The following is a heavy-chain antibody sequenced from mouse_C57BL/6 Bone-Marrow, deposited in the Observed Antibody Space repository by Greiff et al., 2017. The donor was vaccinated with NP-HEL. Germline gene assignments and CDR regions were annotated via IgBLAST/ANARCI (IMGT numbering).Heavy chain of an antibody. D-gene: IGHD2-3*01. CDR1: GFTFSNYW. Sequence: EVNVVESGGGLVQPGGSMKLSCVASGFTFSNYWMNWVRQSPEKGLEWVAQIRVKSDNYATHYAESVKGRFTISRDDSKSSVYLQMNNLRAEDTGIYYCTGRWLPHFDYWGQGTTLTVSS. J-gene: IGHJ2*01. V-gene: IGHV6-3*01. CDR2: IRVKSDNYAT. CDR3: TGRWLPHFDY.